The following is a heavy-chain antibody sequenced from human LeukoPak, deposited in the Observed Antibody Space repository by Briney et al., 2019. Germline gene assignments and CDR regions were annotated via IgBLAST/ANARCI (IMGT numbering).Heavy chain of an antibody. CDR2: INPSGGST. V-gene: IGHV1-46*01. CDR3: ARVSSSSRTRWNYYYMDV. J-gene: IGHJ6*03. Sequence: ASVKVSCKASGYTFTNYYMHWVRQAPGQGLEWMGIINPSGGSTSYAQKFQGRVTMTRDMSTSTVYMELSSLRSEDTAVYYCARVSSSSRTRWNYYYMDVWGKGTTVTVSS. CDR1: GYTFTNYY. D-gene: IGHD6-6*01.